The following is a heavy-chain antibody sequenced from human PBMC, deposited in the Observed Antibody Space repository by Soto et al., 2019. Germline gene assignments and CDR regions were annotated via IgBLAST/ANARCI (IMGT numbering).Heavy chain of an antibody. CDR3: TTWLTAHFHY. D-gene: IGHD2-21*02. V-gene: IGHV3-23*01. CDR1: GFTFSSYT. Sequence: EVHLLESGGGLVQPGGSLRLSCAASGFTFSSYTLNWVRRAPGEGLEWVATSSDRRTGNTHYSDSVRGRFTLSLDYSRNILFFQMHRLRADDTSLYYCTTWLTAHFHYWGRGTQVTVSS. J-gene: IGHJ4*02. CDR2: SSDRRTGNT.